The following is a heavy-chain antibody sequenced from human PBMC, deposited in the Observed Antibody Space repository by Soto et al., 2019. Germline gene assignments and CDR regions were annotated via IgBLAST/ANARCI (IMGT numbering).Heavy chain of an antibody. V-gene: IGHV1-2*02. D-gene: IGHD2-8*01. CDR3: ARDPYHVLMVNAPNLYGMDV. CDR2: INPNIGVA. CDR1: GYTFTGYY. J-gene: IGHJ6*02. Sequence: GASVKVSCKASGYTFTGYYMHWVRQAPGQGLEWMGWINPNIGVANYAQKFQGRVTITADKSTTTAYMELRSLRSDDTAVYYCARDPYHVLMVNAPNLYGMDVWGQGTTVTVSS.